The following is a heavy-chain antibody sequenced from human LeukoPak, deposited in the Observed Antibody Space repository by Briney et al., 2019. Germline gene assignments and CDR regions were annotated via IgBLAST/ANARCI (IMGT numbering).Heavy chain of an antibody. J-gene: IGHJ4*02. Sequence: ASVKVSCKASGYTFTGYYMHWVRQAPGQGLEWMGWINPNSGGTNYAQKFQGRVTMTRDTSINTAYMELSRLRSDDTAVYYCARVYSSSWYLGYWGQGTLVTVSS. CDR1: GYTFTGYY. CDR3: ARVYSSSWYLGY. V-gene: IGHV1-2*02. D-gene: IGHD6-13*01. CDR2: INPNSGGT.